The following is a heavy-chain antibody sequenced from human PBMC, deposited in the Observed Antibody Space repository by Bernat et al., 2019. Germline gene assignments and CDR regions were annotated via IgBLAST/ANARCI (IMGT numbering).Heavy chain of an antibody. V-gene: IGHV3-21*01. CDR3: ARAGDHGDWYFDL. D-gene: IGHD7-27*01. CDR1: GITFSIFS. CDR2: ISSSSRYL. Sequence: EVQLVESGGGLVQPGGSLRLSCAASGITFSIFSMHWVRQAPVKGLEWVSSISSSSRYLYYEDSVKGRFTISRDNAKNPLYLQMTSLRAEDTAVDYCARAGDHGDWYFDLWCRGTLVTVSS. J-gene: IGHJ2*01.